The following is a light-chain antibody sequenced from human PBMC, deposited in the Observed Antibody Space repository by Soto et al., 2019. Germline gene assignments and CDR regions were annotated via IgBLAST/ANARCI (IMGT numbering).Light chain of an antibody. J-gene: IGKJ5*01. Sequence: EIVLTQSPGTLSLSPGERATISCGARQSISSNYLAWYQQKPGQAPSLLIYGASSRATGIPDRFSGSGSGTDFTLTISRLEPEDFAVYYCQHYGSSLSITFGQGTRLEIK. CDR3: QHYGSSLSIT. V-gene: IGKV3-20*01. CDR1: QSISSNY. CDR2: GAS.